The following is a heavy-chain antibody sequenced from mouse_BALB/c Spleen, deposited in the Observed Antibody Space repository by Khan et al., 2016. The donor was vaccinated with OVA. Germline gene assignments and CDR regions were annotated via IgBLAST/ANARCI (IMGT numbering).Heavy chain of an antibody. CDR2: INPNNGGT. CDR3: AFEGYFSAWFAY. J-gene: IGHJ3*01. CDR1: GYSFTGYY. Sequence: VQLKQSGPDLVKPGASVKISCKASGYSFTGYYMHWVKQSHGKSLEWIGRINPNNGGTSYNQKFKGKAILTVDKSSSTAYMELRSLPSEDSAVYDGAFEGYFSAWFAYWGQGTLVTVSA. D-gene: IGHD2-3*01. V-gene: IGHV1-26*01.